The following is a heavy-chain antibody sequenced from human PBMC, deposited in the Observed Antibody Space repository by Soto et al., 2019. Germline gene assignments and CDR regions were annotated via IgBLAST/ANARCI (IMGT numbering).Heavy chain of an antibody. D-gene: IGHD3-16*02. V-gene: IGHV3-23*01. Sequence: GGSLRLSCAASGFTFSSYAMSWVRQAPGKGLEWVSAISGSGGSTYYADYMKGRFTMTRNNSISTAYMELSRLRSEDTAVYYCARSRDIMITFGGVIVKDYYYGMDVWGQGTTVTVSS. CDR2: ISGSGGST. CDR1: GFTFSSYA. CDR3: ARSRDIMITFGGVIVKDYYYGMDV. J-gene: IGHJ6*02.